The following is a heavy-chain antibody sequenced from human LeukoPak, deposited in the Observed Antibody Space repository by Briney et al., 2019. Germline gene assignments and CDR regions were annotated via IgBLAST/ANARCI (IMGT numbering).Heavy chain of an antibody. J-gene: IGHJ3*02. V-gene: IGHV3-48*04. D-gene: IGHD6-6*01. Sequence: GGSLRLSCAASGFTFSSYSMNWVRQAPGKGLEWVSYISSSSSTIYYADSVKGRFTISRDNAKSSLYLQMNSLRAEDTAVYYCARVGVPRAFDIWGQGTMVTVSS. CDR2: ISSSSSTI. CDR3: ARVGVPRAFDI. CDR1: GFTFSSYS.